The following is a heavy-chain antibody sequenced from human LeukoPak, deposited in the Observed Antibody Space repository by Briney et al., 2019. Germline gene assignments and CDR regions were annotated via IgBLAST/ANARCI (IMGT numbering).Heavy chain of an antibody. CDR1: GFTFSNAW. V-gene: IGHV3-15*01. CDR2: IKSKTAGGTI. Sequence: SGGSLRLSCAASGFTFSNAWMTWVRQAPGKGLEWVGRIKSKTAGGTIDYAAPVKGRFTISRDDSKNTLYLQMNSLKTEDTAVYYCAKGGNTRKQYNWFDPWGQGTLVTVSS. CDR3: AKGGNTRKQYNWFDP. D-gene: IGHD1-14*01. J-gene: IGHJ5*02.